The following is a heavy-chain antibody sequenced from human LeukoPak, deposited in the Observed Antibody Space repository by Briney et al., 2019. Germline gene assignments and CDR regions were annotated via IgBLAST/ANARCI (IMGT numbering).Heavy chain of an antibody. CDR1: GGTFSSYA. CDR2: IIPIFGTA. D-gene: IGHD4-23*01. Sequence: SVKVSCKASGGTFSSYAISWVRQAPGQGLEWMGGIIPIFGTANYAQKFQGRVTITADKSTSTAYMELSSLRSEDTAVYYCARDRAVVTGGPIDYWAREPWSPSPQ. CDR3: ARDRAVVTGGPIDY. J-gene: IGHJ4*02. V-gene: IGHV1-69*06.